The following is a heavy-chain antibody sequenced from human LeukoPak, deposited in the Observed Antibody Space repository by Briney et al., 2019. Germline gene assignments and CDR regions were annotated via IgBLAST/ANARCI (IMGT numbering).Heavy chain of an antibody. CDR3: ARLAYCGGDCPRAFDI. J-gene: IGHJ3*02. CDR2: ISGSTTI. CDR1: GFTFSSHS. V-gene: IGHV3-48*02. D-gene: IGHD2-21*02. Sequence: GGSLRLSCAASGFTFSSHSMNWVRQAPGKGLEWVSYISGSTTIYYADSVKGRFTISRDNAKNSLYLQMNSLRDEDTAVYYCARLAYCGGDCPRAFDIWGQGTMVTVSS.